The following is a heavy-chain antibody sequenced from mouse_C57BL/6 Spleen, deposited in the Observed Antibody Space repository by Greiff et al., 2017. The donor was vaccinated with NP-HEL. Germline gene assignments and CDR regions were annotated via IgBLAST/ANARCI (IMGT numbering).Heavy chain of an antibody. V-gene: IGHV1-54*01. J-gene: IGHJ2*01. CDR3: ARRGLLWDYFDY. CDR2: INPGSGGT. Sequence: QVQLKESGAELVRPGTSVKVSCKASGYAFTNYLIEWVKQRPGQGLEWIGVINPGSGGTNYTEKFKGKATLTADKSSSTAYMQLSSLTSEDSAVYFCARRGLLWDYFDYWGQGTTLTVSS. CDR1: GYAFTNYL. D-gene: IGHD2-1*01.